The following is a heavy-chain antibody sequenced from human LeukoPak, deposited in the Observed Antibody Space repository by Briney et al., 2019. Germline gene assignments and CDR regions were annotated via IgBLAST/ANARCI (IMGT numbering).Heavy chain of an antibody. V-gene: IGHV4-39*01. Sequence: SETPSLTCTVSGGSISSSSYYWGWIRQPPGKGLEWIGSVYYSGSTYYNPSLKSRVTISVDTSKNQFSLKLSSVTAADTAVYYCARHRAVSVVGNFYFDYWGQGTLVTVSS. CDR1: GGSISSSSYY. CDR3: ARHRAVSVVGNFYFDY. CDR2: VYYSGST. D-gene: IGHD1-26*01. J-gene: IGHJ4*02.